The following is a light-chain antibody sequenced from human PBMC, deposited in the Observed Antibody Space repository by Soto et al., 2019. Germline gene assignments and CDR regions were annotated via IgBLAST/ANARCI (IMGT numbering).Light chain of an antibody. CDR1: QSIRTN. Sequence: DIVLTQSPATLSVSAGGTVTLSCRASQSIRTNVAWYQQISGQAPRLLVYGASTRATGVPARFSGSGSGTEFTLTISSLQSEDSAFYYCQQYFNWPLTWTFGPGSKVQIK. J-gene: IGKJ1*01. CDR2: GAS. CDR3: QQYFNWPLTWT. V-gene: IGKV3-15*01.